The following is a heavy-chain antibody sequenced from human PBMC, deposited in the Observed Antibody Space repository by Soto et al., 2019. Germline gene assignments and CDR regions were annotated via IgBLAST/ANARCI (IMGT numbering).Heavy chain of an antibody. CDR2: INAGNGNT. Sequence: VQLVQSGAEVKKPGASVKVSCKASGYTFTSYAMHWVRQAPGQRLEWMGWINAGNGNTKYSQKFQGRVTITRDTSASTAYMELSSLRSEDTAVYYCARAAHITIFGVVTARSNWFDPWGQGTLVTVSS. J-gene: IGHJ5*02. CDR3: ARAAHITIFGVVTARSNWFDP. D-gene: IGHD3-3*01. V-gene: IGHV1-3*01. CDR1: GYTFTSYA.